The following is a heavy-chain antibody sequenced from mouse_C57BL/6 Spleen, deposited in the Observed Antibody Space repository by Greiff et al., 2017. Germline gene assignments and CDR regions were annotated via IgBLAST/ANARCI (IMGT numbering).Heavy chain of an antibody. CDR3: ATLYYSSSLYYAMDY. CDR1: GFTFSDYG. CDR2: ISSGSSTI. Sequence: EVQRVESGGGLVKPGGSLKLSCAASGFTFSDYGMHWVRQAPEKGLEWVAYISSGSSTIYYADTVKGRFPISRDNAKNTLFLQMTSLRSEDTAMYYCATLYYSSSLYYAMDYWGQGTSVTVSS. J-gene: IGHJ4*01. D-gene: IGHD1-1*01. V-gene: IGHV5-17*01.